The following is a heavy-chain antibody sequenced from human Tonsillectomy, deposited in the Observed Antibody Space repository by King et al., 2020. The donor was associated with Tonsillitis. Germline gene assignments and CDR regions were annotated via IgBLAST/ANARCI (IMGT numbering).Heavy chain of an antibody. V-gene: IGHV3-15*07. CDR1: GFTFNHAW. Sequence: VQLVESGGGLVQPGGSLGLSCVVSGFTFNHAWMNWVRQAPGKGLDWVGRVKSKTDGGTTDYGEPGKGRFTISRVDSKNTLYLQMNSLTAEDTAIYYCSTDGFWNYGTDFWGQGTLVTVSS. CDR3: STDGFWNYGTDF. D-gene: IGHD1-7*01. CDR2: VKSKTDGGTT. J-gene: IGHJ4*02.